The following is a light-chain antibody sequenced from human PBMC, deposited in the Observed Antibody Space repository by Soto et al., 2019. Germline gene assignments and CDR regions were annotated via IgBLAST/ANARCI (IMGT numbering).Light chain of an antibody. CDR2: EVS. V-gene: IGLV2-14*01. Sequence: QSALTQPASVSGSPGQSITISCTGTSSDVGGYDYVSWYQQHPGKAPTLMIYEVSNRLSGVSNRFSGSKSVNTASLTISGLQAEDEADYYCSSYTRSSSLVVFGGGTKLTVL. CDR3: SSYTRSSSLVV. J-gene: IGLJ2*01. CDR1: SSDVGGYDY.